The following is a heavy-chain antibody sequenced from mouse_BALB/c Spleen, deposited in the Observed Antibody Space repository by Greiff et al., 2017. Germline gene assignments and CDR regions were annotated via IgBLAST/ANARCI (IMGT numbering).Heavy chain of an antibody. V-gene: IGHV5-6-5*01. Sequence: EVHLVESGGGLVKPGGSLKLSCAASGFTFSSYAMSWVRQTPEKRLEWVASISSGGSTYYPDSVKGRFTISRDNARNILYLQMSSLRSEDTAMYYCARGDGYYPYYYAMDYWGQGTSVTVSS. CDR2: ISSGGST. D-gene: IGHD2-3*01. CDR1: GFTFSSYA. J-gene: IGHJ4*01. CDR3: ARGDGYYPYYYAMDY.